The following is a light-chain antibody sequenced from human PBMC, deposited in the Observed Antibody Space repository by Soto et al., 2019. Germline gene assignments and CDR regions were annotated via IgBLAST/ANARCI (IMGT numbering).Light chain of an antibody. CDR3: QYYGSSPPTT. CDR1: QSVSSKY. J-gene: IGKJ2*01. CDR2: GTS. V-gene: IGKV3-20*01. Sequence: EIVLTQSPGTLSLSPGERATLSCRASQSVSSKYLAWYQQKPGQAPRLLIYGTSSRATGISDRFRGSGSGTDFTLTISRLEPEDFAVYYCQYYGSSPPTTFGQGTKLEIK.